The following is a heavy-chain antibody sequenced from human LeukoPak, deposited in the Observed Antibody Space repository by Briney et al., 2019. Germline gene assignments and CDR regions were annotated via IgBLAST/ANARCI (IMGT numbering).Heavy chain of an antibody. D-gene: IGHD4-17*01. CDR3: ARGAALRFFDY. CDR2: ISSSGSTI. V-gene: IGHV3-48*03. Sequence: HPGGSLRLSCAASGFTFSSYEMNWVRQAPGKGLEWVSYISSSGSTIYYADSVKGRFTISRDNAKNSLDLQMNSLRAEDTAVYYCARGAALRFFDYWGQGTLVTVSS. J-gene: IGHJ4*02. CDR1: GFTFSSYE.